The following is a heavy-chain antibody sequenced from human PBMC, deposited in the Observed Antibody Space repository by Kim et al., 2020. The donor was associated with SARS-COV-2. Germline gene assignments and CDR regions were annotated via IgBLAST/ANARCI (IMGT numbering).Heavy chain of an antibody. Sequence: PPLTRRVTISVDTSKHQFSLRLSSATAADTAVYYCARGPDRLGANLFDYWGQGTLVTVSS. V-gene: IGHV4-59*09. J-gene: IGHJ4*02. D-gene: IGHD1-26*01. CDR3: ARGPDRLGANLFDY.